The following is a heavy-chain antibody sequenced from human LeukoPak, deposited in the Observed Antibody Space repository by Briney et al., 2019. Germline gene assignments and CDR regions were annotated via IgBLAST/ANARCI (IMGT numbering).Heavy chain of an antibody. Sequence: SETLSLTCTVSGGSVSSYHWNWIRQPPGKGLEWIGYINYSGSTKYNPSLTSRVTISVDTSKNQFSLKLTSVTAADTAVYYCARQIYGDLYYFDYWGQGTLVTVSS. J-gene: IGHJ4*02. D-gene: IGHD4-17*01. CDR3: ARQIYGDLYYFDY. CDR1: GGSVSSYH. CDR2: INYSGST. V-gene: IGHV4-59*08.